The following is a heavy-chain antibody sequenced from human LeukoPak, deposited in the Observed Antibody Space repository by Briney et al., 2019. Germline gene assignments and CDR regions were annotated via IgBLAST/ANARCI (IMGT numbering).Heavy chain of an antibody. D-gene: IGHD3-22*01. CDR3: ARRRITMIVVGLDAFDI. Sequence: PGGSLRLSCAASGFTFSSYWMSWVRQAPGKGLEWVANIKQDGSEKYYVDSVKGRFTISRDNAKNSLYLQMNSLRAEDTAVYYCARRRITMIVVGLDAFDIWGQGTMVTVSS. CDR1: GFTFSSYW. J-gene: IGHJ3*02. V-gene: IGHV3-7*01. CDR2: IKQDGSEK.